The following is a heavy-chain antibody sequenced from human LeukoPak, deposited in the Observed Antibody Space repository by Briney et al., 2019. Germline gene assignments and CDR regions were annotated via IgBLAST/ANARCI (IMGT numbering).Heavy chain of an antibody. CDR2: ISWNSGSI. CDR3: AREGGLGYCSTTSCAFDC. J-gene: IGHJ4*02. Sequence: GGSLRLSCAASGFTFDDYAMHWVRQAPGKGLEWVSGISWNSGSIGYADSVRGRFTISRDASKNTLYLQMNSLRADDTAVYYCAREGGLGYCSTTSCAFDCWGQGTLVTVSS. D-gene: IGHD2-2*01. CDR1: GFTFDDYA. V-gene: IGHV3-9*01.